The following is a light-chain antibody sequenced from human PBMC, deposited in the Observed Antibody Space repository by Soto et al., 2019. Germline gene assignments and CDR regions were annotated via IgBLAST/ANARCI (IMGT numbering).Light chain of an antibody. CDR3: QQYGSSPYT. V-gene: IGKV3-20*01. J-gene: IGKJ2*01. CDR1: QSVSSSY. Sequence: EIVLTQSPGTLSLSPGERATLSCRASQSVSSSYLAWYQQTPCQAPRLLIYGASSSATGIPDRFSGSGSGTDFTLTISRLEPEDFAVYYCQQYGSSPYTFGQGTKLEIK. CDR2: GAS.